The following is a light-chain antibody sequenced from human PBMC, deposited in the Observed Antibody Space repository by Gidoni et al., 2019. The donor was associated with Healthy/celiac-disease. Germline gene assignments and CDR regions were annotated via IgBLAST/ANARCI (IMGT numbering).Light chain of an antibody. J-gene: IGLJ2*01. Sequence: QSALTQPRSVSGSPGQSVTISCTGTSSDVGGYNFVPWYRQHPGKAPKLMIYDVSKRPSGVPDRFSGSKSGNTASLTSSGLQAEDEADYYCCSYAGSYTFVVFGGGTKLTVL. CDR1: SSDVGGYNF. CDR3: CSYAGSYTFVV. V-gene: IGLV2-11*01. CDR2: DVS.